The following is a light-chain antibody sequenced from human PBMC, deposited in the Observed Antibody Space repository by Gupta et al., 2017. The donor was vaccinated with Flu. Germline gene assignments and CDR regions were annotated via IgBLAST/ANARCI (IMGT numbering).Light chain of an antibody. Sequence: TLPVSPGERATRSCRARQYVKRNLAWYKKIPGQAPTRLIYGASNRSKGSKDNCSGSGDGTYLTLTIISRHSEDCAVYYFQQENNGHPLFTFGQGTKLDIK. CDR1: QYVKRN. V-gene: IGKV3-15*01. J-gene: IGKJ2*01. CDR2: GAS. CDR3: QQENNGHPLFT.